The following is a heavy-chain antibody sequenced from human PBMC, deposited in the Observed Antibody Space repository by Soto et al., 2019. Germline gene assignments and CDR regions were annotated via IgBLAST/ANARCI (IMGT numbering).Heavy chain of an antibody. CDR2: ISSSSSTI. J-gene: IGHJ6*02. V-gene: IGHV3-48*02. Sequence: EVQLVESGGGLVQPGGSLRLSCAASGFTFSSYSTNWVRQAPGKGLEWVSYISSSSSTIYYADSVKGRFTISRDNAKNSLYLQMNSLRDEDTAVYYCARGRTYYYGSGSYYRPYYYYGMDVWGQGTTVTVSS. D-gene: IGHD3-10*01. CDR1: GFTFSSYS. CDR3: ARGRTYYYGSGSYYRPYYYYGMDV.